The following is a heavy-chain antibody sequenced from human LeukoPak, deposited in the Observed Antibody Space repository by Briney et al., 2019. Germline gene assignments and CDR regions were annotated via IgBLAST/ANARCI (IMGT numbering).Heavy chain of an antibody. CDR1: GLTFSSYA. Sequence: GGSLRLFCAASGLTFSSYAMHWVRHAPGKGLEWVAVISYDGSNKYYADSVKGRFTISRDNPKNTLYLQMNSLRAEDTALYYCAKASRSEWLVRSSLGEYFQHWGQGTLVAVSS. J-gene: IGHJ1*01. V-gene: IGHV3-30-3*01. D-gene: IGHD6-19*01. CDR2: ISYDGSNK. CDR3: AKASRSEWLVRSSLGEYFQH.